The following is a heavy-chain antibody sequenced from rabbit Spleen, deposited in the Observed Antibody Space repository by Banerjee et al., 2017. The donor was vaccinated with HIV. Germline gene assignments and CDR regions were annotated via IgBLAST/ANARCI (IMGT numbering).Heavy chain of an antibody. D-gene: IGHD8-1*01. V-gene: IGHV1S45*01. CDR1: GFSFSYIDY. CDR3: ARDSGTSFSSYGMDL. J-gene: IGHJ3*01. CDR2: VAAGVSFTS. Sequence: QEQLEESGGDLVKPEGSLTLTCTASGFSFSYIDYLCWVRQPPGKGPEWIACVAAGVSFTSYYATWAKGRFTISKTSSTTVTLQMTSLTAADTATYFCARDSGTSFSSYGMDLWGQGTLVTVS.